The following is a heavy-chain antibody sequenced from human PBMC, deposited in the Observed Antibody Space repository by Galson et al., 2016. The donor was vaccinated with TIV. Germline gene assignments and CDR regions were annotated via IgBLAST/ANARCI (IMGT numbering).Heavy chain of an antibody. CDR2: IGPTSKYA. V-gene: IGHV3-11*06. CDR1: GFAFSDYY. Sequence: PRLSCAASGFAFSDYYMTWIRQAPGKGLEWISYIGPTSKYATYADSVKGRFTISRDNAKNSLFLQMNGLSAEDSAIYYCARESPNTGSYSYWYFDLWGRGTLVTVSS. CDR3: ARESPNTGSYSYWYFDL. D-gene: IGHD1-26*01. J-gene: IGHJ2*01.